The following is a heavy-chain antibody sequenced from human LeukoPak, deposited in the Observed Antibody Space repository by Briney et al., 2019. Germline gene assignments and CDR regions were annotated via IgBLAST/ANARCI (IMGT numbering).Heavy chain of an antibody. CDR1: GFTFSSYA. J-gene: IGHJ4*02. V-gene: IGHV3-7*01. Sequence: TGGSLRLSCAASGFTFSSYAMSWVRQAPGKGLEWVANIKQDGSEKYYVDSVKGRFTISRDNAKNSLYLQMNSLRAEDTAVYYCARSIVGATEDYWGQGTLVTVSS. CDR2: IKQDGSEK. D-gene: IGHD1-26*01. CDR3: ARSIVGATEDY.